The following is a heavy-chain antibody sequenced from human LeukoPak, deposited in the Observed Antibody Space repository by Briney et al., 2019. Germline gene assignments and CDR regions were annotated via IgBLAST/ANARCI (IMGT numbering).Heavy chain of an antibody. CDR2: ISSSSTYI. D-gene: IGHD1-26*01. J-gene: IGHJ3*02. V-gene: IGHV3-21*01. CDR3: ARESGATLHGAFDI. CDR1: GFTFSSYS. Sequence: GGSLRLSCAASGFTFSSYSMNWVRQAPGKGLEWVSSISSSSTYIYYADSVKGRFTISRDNAKNSLYLQMNSLRAEDTALYYCARESGATLHGAFDIWGQGTMVTVSS.